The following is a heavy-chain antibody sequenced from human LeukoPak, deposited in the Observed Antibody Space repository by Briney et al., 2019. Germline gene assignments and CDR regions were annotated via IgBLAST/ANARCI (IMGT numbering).Heavy chain of an antibody. J-gene: IGHJ5*02. CDR2: IWYDGSNK. D-gene: IGHD3-9*01. V-gene: IGHV3-33*08. CDR3: ARDSSPYYDILTGYPYNWFDP. Sequence: GGSLRLSCAASGFTFSSCGMHWVRQAPGKGLEWVAVIWYDGSNKYYADSVKGRFTISRDNSKNTLYLQMNCLRAEDTAVYYCARDSSPYYDILTGYPYNWFDPWGQGTLVTVSS. CDR1: GFTFSSCG.